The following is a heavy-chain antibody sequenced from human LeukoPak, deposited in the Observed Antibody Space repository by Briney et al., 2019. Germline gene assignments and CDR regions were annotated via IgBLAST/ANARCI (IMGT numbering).Heavy chain of an antibody. CDR1: GYTFTGYY. J-gene: IGHJ4*02. CDR3: ARSAKDIMLVPSAPDY. D-gene: IGHD2-2*01. V-gene: IGHV1-2*06. Sequence: ASVKVSCKASGYTFTGYYMHWVRQAPGQGLEWMGRINPNSGGKNYAQKFQGRVTMTRDTSISTAYMELSRLRFDDTAVYYCARSAKDIMLVPSAPDYWGQGTLVTVSS. CDR2: INPNSGGK.